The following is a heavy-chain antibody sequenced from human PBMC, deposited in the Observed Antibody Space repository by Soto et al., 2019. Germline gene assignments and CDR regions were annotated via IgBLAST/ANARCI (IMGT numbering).Heavy chain of an antibody. Sequence: GASVKVSCKASGCTFSSYAISCVRQAPGQGLEWMGGIIPIFGTANYAQKFQGRVTITADESTSTAYMELSSLRSEDTAVYYCARLYGSSGYYPFDYWGQGTLVTVSS. J-gene: IGHJ4*02. CDR3: ARLYGSSGYYPFDY. D-gene: IGHD3-22*01. CDR2: IIPIFGTA. CDR1: GCTFSSYA. V-gene: IGHV1-69*13.